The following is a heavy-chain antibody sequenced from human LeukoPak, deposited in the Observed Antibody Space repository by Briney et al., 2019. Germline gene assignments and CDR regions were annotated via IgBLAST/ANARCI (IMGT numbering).Heavy chain of an antibody. CDR3: ARSTLPGRSGRTEFFQH. D-gene: IGHD6-19*01. V-gene: IGHV3-11*01. J-gene: IGHJ1*01. CDR1: GFTLSNYY. CDR2: ISASGNTI. Sequence: PGGSLRLSCAASGFTLSNYYMTWIRQAPGKGLQWISFISASGNTIYYADSVEGRFTISRDNTKNSLYLQMHSLRAEDTAMYYCARSTLPGRSGRTEFFQHWGQGTLVTVSS.